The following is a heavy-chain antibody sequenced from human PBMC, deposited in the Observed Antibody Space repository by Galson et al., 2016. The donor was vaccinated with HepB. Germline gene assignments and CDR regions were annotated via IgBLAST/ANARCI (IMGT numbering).Heavy chain of an antibody. CDR2: TYYRSKWSN. V-gene: IGHV6-1*01. D-gene: IGHD3-16*02. CDR1: GDSVSSNITA. J-gene: IGHJ6*02. Sequence: CAISGDSVSSNITAWNWIRQSPSRGLEWLGRTYYRSKWSNDYALSVKSRVTISSDTSKNHLSLQLNSVTPEDTAVYYCARERGLLASGYGLDVWGQGTTVTVSS. CDR3: ARERGLLASGYGLDV.